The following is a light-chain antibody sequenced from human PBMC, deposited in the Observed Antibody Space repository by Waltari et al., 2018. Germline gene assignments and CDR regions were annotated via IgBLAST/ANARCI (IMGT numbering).Light chain of an antibody. CDR2: WAT. CDR3: HQYVTAPWT. CDR1: QTLLFDSNKKNY. J-gene: IGKJ1*01. V-gene: IGKV4-1*01. Sequence: DIVVTQSPDSLTVSLGERGTTNCKSSQTLLFDSNKKNYMAWYQQKPGLPPRLLVYWATTRQPGVPDRFSGSGSGTDFSLTIDNLQPEDVAVYYCHQYVTAPWTFGQGTRLEI.